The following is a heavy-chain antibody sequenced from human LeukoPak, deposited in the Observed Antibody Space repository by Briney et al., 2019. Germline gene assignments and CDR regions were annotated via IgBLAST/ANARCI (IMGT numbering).Heavy chain of an antibody. CDR2: INHSGST. V-gene: IGHV4-34*01. CDR3: ARGGYCSCGSCYYDACDI. Sequence: SETLSLTCAVYGESFSGYYWSWIRQPPGKGLEWIGEINHSGSTNYNPSLKSRVTISVDTSKNQFSLKLSSVTTADTAVYYCARGGYCSCGSCYYDACDIWGQGTMVTVSS. J-gene: IGHJ3*02. D-gene: IGHD2-15*01. CDR1: GESFSGYY.